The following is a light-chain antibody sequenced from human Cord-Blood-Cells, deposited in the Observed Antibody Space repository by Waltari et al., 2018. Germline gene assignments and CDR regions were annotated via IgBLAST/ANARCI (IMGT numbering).Light chain of an antibody. CDR2: ENN. CDR3: GTWDSSLSAYV. V-gene: IGLV1-51*02. Sequence: QSVLTQPPSVSAAPGQKVTISCSGSSSTSGNNYLSWYQQLPGTAPKLLIYENNKRPSGIPDRFSGSKSGTSATLGITGLQTGDEADYYCGTWDSSLSAYVFGTGTKVTVL. CDR1: SSTSGNNY. J-gene: IGLJ1*01.